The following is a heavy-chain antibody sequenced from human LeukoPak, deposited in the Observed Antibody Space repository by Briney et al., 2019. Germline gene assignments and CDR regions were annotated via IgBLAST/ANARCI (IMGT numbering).Heavy chain of an antibody. CDR3: ARVREYNYVYDAFDI. Sequence: SQTLSLTCTVSGGSINSYYWSWIRQPPGKGLEWNGYIYYSGNTNYNPSLKSRVTISVETSKNQFSLKLSSVTAADTAVYYCARVREYNYVYDAFDIWGQGTMVTVSS. CDR1: GGSINSYY. D-gene: IGHD5-18*01. V-gene: IGHV4-59*01. J-gene: IGHJ3*02. CDR2: IYYSGNT.